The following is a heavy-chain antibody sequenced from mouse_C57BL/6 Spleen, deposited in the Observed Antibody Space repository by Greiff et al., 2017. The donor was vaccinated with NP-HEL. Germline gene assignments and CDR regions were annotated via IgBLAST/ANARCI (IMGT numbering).Heavy chain of an antibody. D-gene: IGHD3-2*02. J-gene: IGHJ3*01. CDR1: GYSFTSYY. Sequence: QVQLQQSGPELVKPGASVKISCKASGYSFTSYYIHWVKQRPGQGLEWIGWIYPGSGNTKYNEKFKGKATLTADTSSSTAYMQLSSLTSEDSAVYYCARRMEDSSGYSFAYWGQGTLVTVSA. CDR2: IYPGSGNT. V-gene: IGHV1-66*01. CDR3: ARRMEDSSGYSFAY.